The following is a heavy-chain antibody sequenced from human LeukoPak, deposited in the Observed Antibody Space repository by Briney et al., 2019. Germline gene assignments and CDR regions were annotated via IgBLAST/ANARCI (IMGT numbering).Heavy chain of an antibody. CDR2: ISGDGSST. CDR3: ARGPGPEYFHY. Sequence: PGGSLRLSCAASGFTFSSYWMHWVRQAPGKGLVWVSRISGDGSSTNYADSVKGRFTISRDNAKSSLYLQMNSLRAEDTAVYYCARGPGPEYFHYWGQGTRVTVSS. J-gene: IGHJ1*01. V-gene: IGHV3-74*01. CDR1: GFTFSSYW.